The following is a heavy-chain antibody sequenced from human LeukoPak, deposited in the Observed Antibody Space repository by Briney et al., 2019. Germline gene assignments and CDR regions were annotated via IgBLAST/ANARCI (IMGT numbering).Heavy chain of an antibody. CDR3: AKGYGGSHFDY. Sequence: PGGSLRLSCAASGFTFRSYGMHWVRQAPGKGLEWVAFIRYDESKNYYADSVRGRFTISRDNSNNTLYLQMNSLRVEDTGIYYCAKGYGGSHFDYWGQGALAAVSS. CDR2: IRYDESKN. J-gene: IGHJ4*02. V-gene: IGHV3-30*02. D-gene: IGHD4-23*01. CDR1: GFTFRSYG.